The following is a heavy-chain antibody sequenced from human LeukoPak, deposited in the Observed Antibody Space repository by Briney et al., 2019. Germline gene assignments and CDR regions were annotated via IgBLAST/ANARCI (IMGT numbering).Heavy chain of an antibody. CDR2: ISSSGSTI. CDR3: AREDGVRAGDSFDY. CDR1: GFTFRNYE. Sequence: PGGSLRLSCAASGFTFRNYEMNWVRQAPGKGLEWVLYISSSGSTIYYADSVKGRFTISRDNAKNSLYLQMNSLRAEDTAVYYCAREDGVRAGDSFDYWGQGTLVTVSS. J-gene: IGHJ4*02. V-gene: IGHV3-48*03. D-gene: IGHD2-8*01.